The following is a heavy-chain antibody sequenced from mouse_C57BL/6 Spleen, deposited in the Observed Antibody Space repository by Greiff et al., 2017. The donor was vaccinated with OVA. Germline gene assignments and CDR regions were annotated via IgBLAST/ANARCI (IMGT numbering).Heavy chain of an antibody. CDR2: IDPSDSYT. D-gene: IGHD2-12*01. CDR3: AAIVTPYYCDY. J-gene: IGHJ2*01. V-gene: IGHV1-69*01. CDR1: GYTFTSYW. Sequence: VQLQQPGAELVMPGASVKLSCKASGYTFTSYWMHWVKQRPGQGLEWIGEIDPSDSYTNYNQKFKGKSTLTVDKSSSTAYMQLSSLTSEDSAVYDCAAIVTPYYCDYWGQGTTLTVSS.